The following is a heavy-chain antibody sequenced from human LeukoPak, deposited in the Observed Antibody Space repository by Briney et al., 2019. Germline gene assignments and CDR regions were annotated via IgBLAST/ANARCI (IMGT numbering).Heavy chain of an antibody. CDR2: INAGYGNA. J-gene: IGHJ4*02. CDR1: GYTYTGYY. CDR3: ARVGTTTADY. V-gene: IGHV1-3*01. Sequence: ASVKVSCKASGYTYTGYYMHWVRQAPGQRLEWMGWINAGYGNAKYSQKFQGRVTITRDTSATTAYMELSSLSSEDTAVYYCARVGTTTADYWGQGTLVTVSS. D-gene: IGHD4-17*01.